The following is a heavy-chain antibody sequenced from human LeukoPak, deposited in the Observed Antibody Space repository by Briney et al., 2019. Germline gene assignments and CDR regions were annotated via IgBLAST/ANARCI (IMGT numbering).Heavy chain of an antibody. CDR3: ARTFGYCSGGSCEGAFDI. CDR2: ITTSGSTI. D-gene: IGHD2-15*01. V-gene: IGHV3-11*01. Sequence: GGSLRLSCAASGFTFSDYYMTWIRQAPGKGLEWVSYITTSGSTIYYADSVKGRFTISRDNAKNSLYLQMNSLRAEDTAVYYCARTFGYCSGGSCEGAFDIWGQGTMVTVSS. CDR1: GFTFSDYY. J-gene: IGHJ3*02.